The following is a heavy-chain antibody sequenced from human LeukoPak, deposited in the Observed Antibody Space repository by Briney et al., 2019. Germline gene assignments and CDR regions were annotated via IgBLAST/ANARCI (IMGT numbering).Heavy chain of an antibody. J-gene: IGHJ4*02. D-gene: IGHD2-15*01. CDR2: ISDYNGNT. Sequence: ASVKVSCKASGYTFTSYGISRVREAPGQGLEWMGWISDYNGNTNYAQKLQGRVTMTTDTSTSTAYMELRSLRSDDTAVYYCARVVATDYFDYWGQGTLVTVSS. CDR1: GYTFTSYG. V-gene: IGHV1-18*01. CDR3: ARVVATDYFDY.